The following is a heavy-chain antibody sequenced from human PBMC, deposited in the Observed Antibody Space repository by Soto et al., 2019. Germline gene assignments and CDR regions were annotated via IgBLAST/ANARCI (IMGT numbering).Heavy chain of an antibody. J-gene: IGHJ4*02. V-gene: IGHV4-59*01. CDR3: ARSASDGYFDWLFDY. D-gene: IGHD3-9*01. Sequence: SETLSLTCTVSGGSISSYYWSWIRQPPGKGLEWIGYIYYSGSTNYNPSLKSRVTISVDTSKNQFSLKLSSVTAADTAVYYCARSASDGYFDWLFDYWGQGTLVTVSS. CDR2: IYYSGST. CDR1: GGSISSYY.